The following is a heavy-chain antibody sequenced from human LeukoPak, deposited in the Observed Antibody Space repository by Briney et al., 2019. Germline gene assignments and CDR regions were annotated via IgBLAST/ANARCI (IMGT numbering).Heavy chain of an antibody. D-gene: IGHD6-13*01. Sequence: PGGSLRLSCAAPGFTFSSYGMHWVRQAPGKGLEWVAFIRYDGSNKYYADSLKGRFTISRDNSKNTLYLQMNSLRAEDTAVYYCAKKVLRSSSWSPSNWFDPWGQGTLVTVSS. CDR3: AKKVLRSSSWSPSNWFDP. J-gene: IGHJ5*02. V-gene: IGHV3-30*02. CDR1: GFTFSSYG. CDR2: IRYDGSNK.